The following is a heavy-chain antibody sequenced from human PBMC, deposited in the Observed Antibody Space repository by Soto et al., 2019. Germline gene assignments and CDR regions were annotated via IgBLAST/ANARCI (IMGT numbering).Heavy chain of an antibody. J-gene: IGHJ4*02. D-gene: IGHD3-3*01. CDR3: AKGRYDFWSPYYFDS. CDR2: ITWNSRVL. CDR1: GLNFDDFA. V-gene: IGHV3-9*01. Sequence: GGSLRLSLVGTGLNFDDFAMHWVRQAPGKGLEWVSGITWNSRVLAYADSVKGRFTISRDNARNSLYLQMDSLRDEDTALYYCAKGRYDFWSPYYFDSWGQGTLVTVS.